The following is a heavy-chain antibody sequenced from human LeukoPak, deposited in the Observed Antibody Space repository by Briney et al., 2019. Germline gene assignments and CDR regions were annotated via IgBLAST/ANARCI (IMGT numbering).Heavy chain of an antibody. J-gene: IGHJ6*02. CDR2: IYHSGTT. CDR1: GGSISSGAYY. Sequence: RASQTLSLTCTASGGSISSGAYYWSWIRQHPGKGLEWIGYIYHSGTTYYNPSLKSRVTISVDTSKNQFSLKLSSVTAADTAVYYCARAPLHFDILTGYHNQAYGMDVWGQGTTVTVSS. V-gene: IGHV4-31*03. D-gene: IGHD3-9*01. CDR3: ARAPLHFDILTGYHNQAYGMDV.